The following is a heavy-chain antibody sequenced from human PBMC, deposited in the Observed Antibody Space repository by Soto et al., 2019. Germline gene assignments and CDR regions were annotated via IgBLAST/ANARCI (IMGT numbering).Heavy chain of an antibody. D-gene: IGHD5-12*01. CDR1: GFTFGDYA. CDR3: TRVRRSGYSGYDLDY. Sequence: GGSLRLSCTASGFTFGDYAMSWFRQAPGKGLEWVGFIRSKAYGGTTEYAASVKGRFTISRDDSKSIAYLQMNSLKTEYTSVYYCTRVRRSGYSGYDLDYWGQGTLVTVSS. J-gene: IGHJ4*02. V-gene: IGHV3-49*03. CDR2: IRSKAYGGTT.